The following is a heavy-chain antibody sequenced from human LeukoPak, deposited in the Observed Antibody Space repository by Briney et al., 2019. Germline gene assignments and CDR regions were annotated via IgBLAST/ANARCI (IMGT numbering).Heavy chain of an antibody. D-gene: IGHD3-22*01. J-gene: IGHJ5*02. Sequence: PGGSLRLSCAASGFTFSSHWMHWVRQAPGKGLEWVANIKQDGSEKYYVDSVKGRFTISRDNAKNSLYLQMNSLRAEDTAVYYCASGSGYYNWFDPWGQGTLVTVSS. V-gene: IGHV3-7*01. CDR2: IKQDGSEK. CDR1: GFTFSSHW. CDR3: ASGSGYYNWFDP.